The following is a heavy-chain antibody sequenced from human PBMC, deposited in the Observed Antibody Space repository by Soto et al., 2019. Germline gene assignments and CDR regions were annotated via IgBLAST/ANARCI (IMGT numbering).Heavy chain of an antibody. Sequence: ASVKVSCKASGYTFTGYYMHWVRQAPGQGLEWMGWINPNSGGTNYAQKFQGRVTMTRDTSISTAYMELSRLRSDDTAVYYCARPMLGELYSDAFDIWGQGTMVTVSS. CDR1: GYTFTGYY. D-gene: IGHD3-10*02. CDR2: INPNSGGT. V-gene: IGHV1-2*02. J-gene: IGHJ3*02. CDR3: ARPMLGELYSDAFDI.